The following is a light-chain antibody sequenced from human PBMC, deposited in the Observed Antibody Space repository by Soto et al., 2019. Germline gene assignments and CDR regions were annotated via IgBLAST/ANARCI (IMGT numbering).Light chain of an antibody. Sequence: EIVLTQSPATLSLSPGERATLSCRASESVSSCLAWYQQKPGQAPRLLIYDASNRATGIPARFSGSGSGTDFPLTISSLEPEDFAVYYCQQRSNSSVTFGPGTKVDIK. CDR2: DAS. CDR3: QQRSNSSVT. J-gene: IGKJ3*01. CDR1: ESVSSC. V-gene: IGKV3-11*01.